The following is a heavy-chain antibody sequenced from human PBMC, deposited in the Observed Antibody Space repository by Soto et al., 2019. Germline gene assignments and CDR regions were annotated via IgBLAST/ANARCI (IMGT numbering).Heavy chain of an antibody. Sequence: GSSVKVSCKASGYTFTSYYMHWVRQAPGQGLEWMGIINPSGGSTSYAQKFQGRVTMTRDTSTSTVYMELSSLRSEDTAVYYCARTMVRGVIKMDYYYYGMDVWGQGTTVTVSS. J-gene: IGHJ6*02. CDR1: GYTFTSYY. CDR2: INPSGGST. V-gene: IGHV1-46*03. D-gene: IGHD3-10*01. CDR3: ARTMVRGVIKMDYYYYGMDV.